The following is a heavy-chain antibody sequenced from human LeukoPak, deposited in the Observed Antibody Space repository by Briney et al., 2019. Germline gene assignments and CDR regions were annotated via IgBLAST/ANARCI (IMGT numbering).Heavy chain of an antibody. J-gene: IGHJ4*02. CDR1: GFTFKSHW. D-gene: IGHD6-6*01. V-gene: IGHV3-7*01. Sequence: PGGSLRLSCEAYGFTFKSHWMSWVRQAPGKGLEWVANIMEDGSVKNYVDSVRGRFTISRDNSKNTLYLQMNSLRAEDTAVYYCARGLSGYASSLGYWGQGTLVTVSA. CDR2: IMEDGSVK. CDR3: ARGLSGYASSLGY.